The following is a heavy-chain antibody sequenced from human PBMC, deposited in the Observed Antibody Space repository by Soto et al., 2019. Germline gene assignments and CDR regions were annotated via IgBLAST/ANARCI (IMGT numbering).Heavy chain of an antibody. D-gene: IGHD5-18*01. J-gene: IGHJ4*02. CDR1: GFTFSSYP. Sequence: ESGGGVVQSGRSLRLSCAASGFTFSSYPMHWLRQAPGKGLERVALLSYDGGDKYYADSVKGRFSISRDHSQNTLYLQMNTLRAEDTAVYYCARWNVQHDSYGYFWGQGTLVTVSS. CDR2: LSYDGGDK. V-gene: IGHV3-30-3*01. CDR3: ARWNVQHDSYGYF.